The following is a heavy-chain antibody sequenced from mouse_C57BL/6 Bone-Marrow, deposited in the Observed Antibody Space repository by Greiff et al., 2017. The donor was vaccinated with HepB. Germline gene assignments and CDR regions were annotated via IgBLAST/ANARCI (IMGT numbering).Heavy chain of an antibody. V-gene: IGHV1-74*01. CDR2: IHPSDSDT. Sequence: QVQLKQPGAELVKPGASVKVSCKASGYTFTSYWMHWVKQRPGQGLEWIGRIHPSDSDTNYNQKFKGKATLTVDKSSSTAYMQLSSLTSEDSAVYYCAILWLLNWYFDVWGTGTTVTVSS. CDR1: GYTFTSYW. CDR3: AILWLLNWYFDV. J-gene: IGHJ1*03. D-gene: IGHD2-2*01.